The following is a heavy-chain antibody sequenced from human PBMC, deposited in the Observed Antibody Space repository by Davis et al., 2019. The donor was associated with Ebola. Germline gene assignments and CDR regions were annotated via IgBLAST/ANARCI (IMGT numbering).Heavy chain of an antibody. V-gene: IGHV3-21*01. Sequence: GESLKISCAASGFTLTSSGMHWVRQAPGKGLEWVSSISSDSDYIYYADSAKGRFTISRDNSKNTLYLQMNSLRAEDTAVYYCAKDLDTMVRGVMGYWGQGTLVTVSS. J-gene: IGHJ4*02. D-gene: IGHD3-10*01. CDR3: AKDLDTMVRGVMGY. CDR2: ISSDSDYI. CDR1: GFTLTSSG.